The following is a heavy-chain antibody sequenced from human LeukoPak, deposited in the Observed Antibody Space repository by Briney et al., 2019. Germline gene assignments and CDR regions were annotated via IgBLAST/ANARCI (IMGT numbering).Heavy chain of an antibody. CDR2: ISSSNNTI. D-gene: IGHD3-10*01. V-gene: IGHV3-48*01. J-gene: IGHJ4*02. CDR1: GFTFSSYS. Sequence: GGSLRLSCAVSGFTFSSYSMNWVRQAPGKGLEWVSYISSSNNTIRYADSVKGRFTISRDNAKNSLYLQMNTLRADDTAVYYCARGRWFGESLPAHFEYWGQGTLVTVSS. CDR3: ARGRWFGESLPAHFEY.